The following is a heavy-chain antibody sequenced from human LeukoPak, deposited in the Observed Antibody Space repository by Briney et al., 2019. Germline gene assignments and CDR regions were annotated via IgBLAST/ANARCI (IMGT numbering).Heavy chain of an antibody. D-gene: IGHD6-13*01. V-gene: IGHV3-11*01. CDR1: GFSFRDYY. J-gene: IGHJ4*02. CDR3: ARDIIAPGSFLYFDF. CDR2: ISGSGTTI. Sequence: PGGSLRLSCAAPGFSFRDYYMSWIRQAPGKGLEWFSYISGSGTTIAYADSVKGRFTISRDNAKNSLYLQMSGLGAEDTAVYYCARDIIAPGSFLYFDFWGPGTLVTVSS.